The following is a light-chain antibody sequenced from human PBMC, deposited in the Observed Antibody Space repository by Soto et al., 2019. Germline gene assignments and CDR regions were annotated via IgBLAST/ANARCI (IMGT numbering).Light chain of an antibody. Sequence: EILMTQSPASLSVSPGGRATLSCRASQDISGNLAWYQQKPGQGPRLLIYGASTRATGIPARFSGSGSGTDFTLTISVLQSEDVAVYYCQQYHSWTLYTFGRGSRLEI. V-gene: IGKV3-15*01. CDR2: GAS. CDR1: QDISGN. CDR3: QQYHSWTLYT. J-gene: IGKJ2*01.